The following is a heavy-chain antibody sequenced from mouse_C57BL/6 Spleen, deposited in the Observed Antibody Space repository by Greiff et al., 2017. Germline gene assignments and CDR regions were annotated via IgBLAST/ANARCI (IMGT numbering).Heavy chain of an antibody. CDR1: GYTFTSYW. CDR2: IHPNSGST. CDR3: ARWVMGYVTTTY. Sequence: QVQLQQPGAELVKPGASVKLSCKASGYTFTSYWMHWVKQRPGQGLEWIGMIHPNSGSTNYNEKFKSKTTLTVDKSSSTAYMQLSSLTSEDSAVYYCARWVMGYVTTTYWGQGTTLTVSS. D-gene: IGHD2-3*01. V-gene: IGHV1-64*01. J-gene: IGHJ2*01.